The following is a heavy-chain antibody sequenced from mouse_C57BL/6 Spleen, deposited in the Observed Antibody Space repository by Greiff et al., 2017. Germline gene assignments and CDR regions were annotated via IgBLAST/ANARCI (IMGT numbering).Heavy chain of an antibody. CDR2: ISDGGSYT. V-gene: IGHV5-4*03. CDR1: GFTFSSYA. CDR3: AREGDGFAY. J-gene: IGHJ3*01. Sequence: EVKLMESGGGLVKPGGSLKLSCAASGFTFSSYAMSWVRQTPEKRLEWVATISDGGSYTYYPDNVTGRFTISRDNAKNNLYLQMSHLKSEDTAMYYCAREGDGFAYWGQGTLVTVSA.